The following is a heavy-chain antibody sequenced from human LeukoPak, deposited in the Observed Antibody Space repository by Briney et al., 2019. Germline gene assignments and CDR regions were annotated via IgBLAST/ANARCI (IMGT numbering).Heavy chain of an antibody. CDR2: INPNSGGT. J-gene: IGHJ5*02. CDR1: RYTFTGYY. CDR3: ARNYVYSSSWYNWFDP. D-gene: IGHD6-13*01. V-gene: IGHV1-2*02. Sequence: ASVKVSCKASRYTFTGYYMHWVRQAPGQGLEWMGWINPNSGGTNYAEKFQGRVTMTRDTSISAAYMELSRLRSDDTAVYYCARNYVYSSSWYNWFDPWGQGTLVTVSS.